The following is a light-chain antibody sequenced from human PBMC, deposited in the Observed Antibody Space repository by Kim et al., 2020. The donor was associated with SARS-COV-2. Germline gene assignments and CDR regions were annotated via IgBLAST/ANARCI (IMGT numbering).Light chain of an antibody. Sequence: AATGDRITITCRASQGISNYLAWYQQKPGKAPKLLIYAASTLQSGVPSRFSGSGSGTDFTLTISCLQSEDFATYYCQQYYSYPRTFGQGTKVDIK. V-gene: IGKV1-8*01. J-gene: IGKJ1*01. CDR2: AAS. CDR3: QQYYSYPRT. CDR1: QGISNY.